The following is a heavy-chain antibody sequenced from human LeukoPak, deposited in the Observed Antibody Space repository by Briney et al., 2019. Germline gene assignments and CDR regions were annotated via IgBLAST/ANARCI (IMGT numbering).Heavy chain of an antibody. J-gene: IGHJ4*02. V-gene: IGHV4-34*01. Sequence: SETLSLTCAVYGGSFSGYYWRWIRQPPGKGLEWIGEINHSGSTNYNPSLKSRVTISVDTSKNQFSLKLSSVTAADTAVYYCARSLAGSTLGDDYWGQGTLVTVSS. CDR2: INHSGST. CDR1: GGSFSGYY. CDR3: ARSLAGSTLGDDY. D-gene: IGHD7-27*01.